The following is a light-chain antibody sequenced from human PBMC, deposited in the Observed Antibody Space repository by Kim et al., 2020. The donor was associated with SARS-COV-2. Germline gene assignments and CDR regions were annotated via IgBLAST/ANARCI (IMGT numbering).Light chain of an antibody. CDR2: KAS. J-gene: IGKJ1*01. CDR1: QSINSW. V-gene: IGKV1-5*03. Sequence: DIQMTQSPSTLSASVGDRVTITCRASQSINSWLAWYQQKPGKAPKVLIYKASSLESGVPSRFSGSGSGTEFSLTISSLQPDDFATYYCQEYKSESRTFGLGTKVDIK. CDR3: QEYKSESRT.